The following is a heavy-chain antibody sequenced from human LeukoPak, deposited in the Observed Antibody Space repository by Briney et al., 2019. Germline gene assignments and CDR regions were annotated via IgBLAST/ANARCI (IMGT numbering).Heavy chain of an antibody. Sequence: SGGSLRLSCAASGFTFSNYAMRWVRQAPGKGLEWVSGISGSGDSTYYADSVKGRFTISRDNSKNTLYLRMNSLRAEDTAVYYCESGYYDSSGYSDYWGQGTLVTVSS. CDR3: ESGYYDSSGYSDY. V-gene: IGHV3-23*01. D-gene: IGHD3-22*01. CDR1: GFTFSNYA. CDR2: ISGSGDST. J-gene: IGHJ4*02.